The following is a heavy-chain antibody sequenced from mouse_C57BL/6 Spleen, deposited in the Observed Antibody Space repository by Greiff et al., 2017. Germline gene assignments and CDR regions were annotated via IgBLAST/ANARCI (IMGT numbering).Heavy chain of an antibody. D-gene: IGHD1-1*01. CDR3: ARTTDYSPFDY. J-gene: IGHJ2*01. CDR2: ISSGSSTI. V-gene: IGHV5-17*01. CDR1: GFTFSDYG. Sequence: EVMLVESGGGLVKPGGSLKLSCAASGFTFSDYGMHWVRQAPEQGLEWVAYISSGSSTINYADTVKGRFTISRDNAKTTLFVQMTSLRSEDTAMYDCARTTDYSPFDYWGQGTTLTVSS.